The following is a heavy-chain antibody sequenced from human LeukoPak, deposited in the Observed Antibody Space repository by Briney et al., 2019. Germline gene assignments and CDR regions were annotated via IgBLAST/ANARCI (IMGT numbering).Heavy chain of an antibody. J-gene: IGHJ3*02. CDR1: GYTFTSCD. Sequence: ASVKVSCKASGYTFTSCDINWVRQATGQGLEWMGWMNPNSGNTGYAQKFQGRITMTRNTSISTAYMELSSLRSEDTAVYYCARVIAPIAAAGKAYAFDMWGQGTMVTVSS. V-gene: IGHV1-8*01. CDR3: ARVIAPIAAAGKAYAFDM. D-gene: IGHD6-13*01. CDR2: MNPNSGNT.